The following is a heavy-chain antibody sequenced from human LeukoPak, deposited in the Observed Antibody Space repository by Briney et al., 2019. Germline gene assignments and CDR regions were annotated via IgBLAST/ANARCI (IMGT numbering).Heavy chain of an antibody. CDR1: GGSISSYY. Sequence: SETLSLTCSVSGGSISSYYWSWIRQPPGKGLERIGYIYYSGSTNYNPSLKSRVTISVDTSKNQFSLKLSSVSAADTAVYYCARHDCSGGSCYRFDYWGQGTLVTVSS. CDR2: IYYSGST. V-gene: IGHV4-59*08. J-gene: IGHJ4*02. CDR3: ARHDCSGGSCYRFDY. D-gene: IGHD2-15*01.